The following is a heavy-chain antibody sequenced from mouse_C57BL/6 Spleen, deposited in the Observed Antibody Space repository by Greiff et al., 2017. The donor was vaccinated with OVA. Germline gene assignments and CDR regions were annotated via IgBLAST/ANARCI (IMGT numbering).Heavy chain of an antibody. V-gene: IGHV1-74*01. CDR3: VMTTVVSYVYYAMDY. CDR1: GYTFTSYW. D-gene: IGHD1-1*01. J-gene: IGHJ4*01. Sequence: QVQLKQPGAELVKPGASVKVSCKASGYTFTSYWMHWVKQRPGQGLEWIGRIHPSDSDTNYNQKFKVKATLTVDKSSSTAYMQLSSLTSEDSAVYYCVMTTVVSYVYYAMDYWGQGTSVTVSS. CDR2: IHPSDSDT.